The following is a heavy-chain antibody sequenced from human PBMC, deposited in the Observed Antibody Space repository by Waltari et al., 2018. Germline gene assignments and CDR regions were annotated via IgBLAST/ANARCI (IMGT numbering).Heavy chain of an antibody. Sequence: QVQLVQSGAEVKKPGASVKVSCKASGYTFTGYYMHWVRQAPGQGLEWMGRINPNSGGTNYAQKFQGRVTMTRDTSISTAYMELSRLRSDDTAVYYCASGQQIGTPTEVWFDPWGQGTLVTVSS. J-gene: IGHJ5*02. CDR3: ASGQQIGTPTEVWFDP. CDR1: GYTFTGYY. CDR2: INPNSGGT. D-gene: IGHD6-13*01. V-gene: IGHV1-2*06.